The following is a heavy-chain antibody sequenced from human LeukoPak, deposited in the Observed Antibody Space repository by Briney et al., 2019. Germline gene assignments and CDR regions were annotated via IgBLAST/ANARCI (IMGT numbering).Heavy chain of an antibody. CDR1: GFTFSDHY. V-gene: IGHV3-72*01. CDR2: SRDKGNSYTT. Sequence: GGSLRLSCAASGFTFSDHYIDWVRQAPGKGLEWVGRSRDKGNSYTTAYAASVRGRFTISRDDSRNSLYLQMNSLKIEDTAVYYCTKLARAPRDFDYWGQGTLVTVSS. D-gene: IGHD3-10*01. J-gene: IGHJ4*01. CDR3: TKLARAPRDFDY.